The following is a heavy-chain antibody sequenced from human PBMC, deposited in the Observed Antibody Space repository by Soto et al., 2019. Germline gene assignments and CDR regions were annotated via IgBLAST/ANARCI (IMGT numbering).Heavy chain of an antibody. V-gene: IGHV3-23*01. Sequence: GGSLRLSCAASGFTFSTYAMSWVRQAPGKGLEWVSTISGSGDSTYYANSVKGRFTISRDNSRNTLDLQMNSLRVEDTAVYYCAKGGEGSCSKTSCLYFADYWGQGTLVTVSS. D-gene: IGHD2-2*01. J-gene: IGHJ4*02. CDR1: GFTFSTYA. CDR3: AKGGEGSCSKTSCLYFADY. CDR2: ISGSGDST.